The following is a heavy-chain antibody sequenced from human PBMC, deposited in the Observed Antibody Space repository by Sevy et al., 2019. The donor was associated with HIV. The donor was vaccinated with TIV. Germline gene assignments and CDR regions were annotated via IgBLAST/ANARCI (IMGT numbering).Heavy chain of an antibody. V-gene: IGHV3-9*01. Sequence: GGSLRLSCAASGFTFDDYAMHWVRQAPGKGLEWVSGISWNSGSIGYADSVKGRFTISRDNAKNSLYLQMNSLRAEDTALYYCAKDTGYSSSRPSRCMDVWGQGTTVTVSS. J-gene: IGHJ6*02. CDR2: ISWNSGSI. CDR1: GFTFDDYA. CDR3: AKDTGYSSSRPSRCMDV. D-gene: IGHD6-13*01.